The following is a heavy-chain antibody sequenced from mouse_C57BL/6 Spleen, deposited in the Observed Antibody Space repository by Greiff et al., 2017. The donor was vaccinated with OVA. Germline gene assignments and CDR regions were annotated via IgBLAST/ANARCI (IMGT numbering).Heavy chain of an antibody. D-gene: IGHD3-2*02. J-gene: IGHJ3*01. V-gene: IGHV10-1*01. CDR1: GFSFNTYA. CDR2: IRSKSNNYAT. CDR3: VRDSSGYRFAY. Sequence: EVQLVESGGGLVQPKGSLKLSCAASGFSFNTYAMNWVRQAPGKGLEWVARIRSKSNNYATYYADSVKDRFTISRDDSESMLYLQMNNLKTEDTAMYYCVRDSSGYRFAYWGQGTLVTVSA.